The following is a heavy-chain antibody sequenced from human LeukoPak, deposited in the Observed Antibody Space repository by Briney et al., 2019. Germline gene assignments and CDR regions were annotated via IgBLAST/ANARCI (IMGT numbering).Heavy chain of an antibody. CDR1: GFTFSSYS. J-gene: IGHJ4*02. V-gene: IGHV3-48*02. Sequence: GGSLRLSCAVSGFTFSSYSMNWVRQAPGKGLEWVSYISSSSSTIYYADSVKGRFTISRDNAKNSLYLQMNSLRYEDTAVYYCARGNPTYYYDRSGSDYWGQGPLAPFPS. CDR2: ISSSSSTI. CDR3: ARGNPTYYYDRSGSDY. D-gene: IGHD3-22*01.